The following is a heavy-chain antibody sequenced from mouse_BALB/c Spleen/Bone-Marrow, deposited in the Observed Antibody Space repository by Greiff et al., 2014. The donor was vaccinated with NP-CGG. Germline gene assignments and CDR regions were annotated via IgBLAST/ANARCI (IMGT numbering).Heavy chain of an antibody. CDR2: INPNNDGT. Sequence: QVQLQQSGAELVKPGASVKLSCKASGYPFTSYYMSWVKQRPGQGLEWIGEINPNNDGTNFNEKFKSKATLTVDKSSSTAYMQLSSLTSEDSAVYYCARAAYDPYAMDYWGQGTSVTVSS. J-gene: IGHJ4*01. CDR3: ARAAYDPYAMDY. D-gene: IGHD2-3*01. V-gene: IGHV1S81*02. CDR1: GYPFTSYY.